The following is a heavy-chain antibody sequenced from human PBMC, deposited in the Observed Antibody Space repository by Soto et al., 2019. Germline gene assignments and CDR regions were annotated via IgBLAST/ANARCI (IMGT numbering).Heavy chain of an antibody. J-gene: IGHJ4*02. CDR3: ARAGGGTTPLGY. V-gene: IGHV1-18*01. CDR2: ISAYNGHT. Sequence: QVQLVQSGPEVKKPGASVKVSCKASGYTFTNYGFNWVRQAPGQGLEWMGWISAYNGHTKYSQILQGRVTMTTDTSPSTAYMELRSLTSDDTAVYYCARAGGGTTPLGYWWQGNLVTVSS. CDR1: GYTFTNYG. D-gene: IGHD4-17*01.